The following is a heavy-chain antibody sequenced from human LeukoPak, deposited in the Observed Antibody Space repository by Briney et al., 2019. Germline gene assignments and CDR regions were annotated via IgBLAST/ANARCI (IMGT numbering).Heavy chain of an antibody. CDR2: ITPSSTYT. D-gene: IGHD1-14*01. Sequence: PGGSLRLSCAASGFTFSDYYMNWIRQAPGKGLEWVSYITPSSTYTNYADSVKGRFTISRDNAKNSLYLQMKSLRAEDTAVYYCARENSGAFDIWGQGTMVTVSS. CDR1: GFTFSDYY. J-gene: IGHJ3*02. CDR3: ARENSGAFDI. V-gene: IGHV3-11*05.